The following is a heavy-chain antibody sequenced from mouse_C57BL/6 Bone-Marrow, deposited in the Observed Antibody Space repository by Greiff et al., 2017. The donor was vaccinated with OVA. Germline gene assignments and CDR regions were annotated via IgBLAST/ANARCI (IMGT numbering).Heavy chain of an antibody. Sequence: VQLQQPGAELVRPGASVTLSCKASGYTFTDYEMHWVKQTPVHGLEWIGAFDPETGGTAYNQKFKGKAILTADKSSSTAYMELRNLTSEDSAVYYCTRGYSNYYTMDYWGQGTSVTVSS. CDR3: TRGYSNYYTMDY. J-gene: IGHJ4*01. D-gene: IGHD2-5*01. V-gene: IGHV1-15*01. CDR2: FDPETGGT. CDR1: GYTFTDYE.